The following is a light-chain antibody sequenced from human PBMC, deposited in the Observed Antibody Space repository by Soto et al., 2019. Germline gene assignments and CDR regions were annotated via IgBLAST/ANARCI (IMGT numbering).Light chain of an antibody. CDR2: SNN. V-gene: IGLV1-44*01. Sequence: QLVLTQPPSASGTPGQRVTISCSGSSSNIGSNTVNWYQQLPGTAPKLLIYSNNQRPSGVPDRFSGSKSGTSASLAISGLQSEDEADYYCAAWDDSLKVGVFGGGTKLTVL. J-gene: IGLJ2*01. CDR3: AAWDDSLKVGV. CDR1: SSNIGSNT.